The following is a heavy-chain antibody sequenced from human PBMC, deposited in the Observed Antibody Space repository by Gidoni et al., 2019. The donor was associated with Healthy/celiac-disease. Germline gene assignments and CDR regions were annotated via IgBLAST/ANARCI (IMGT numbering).Heavy chain of an antibody. J-gene: IGHJ6*02. CDR3: ARDGCSSTSCPNYYYYGMDV. D-gene: IGHD2-2*01. V-gene: IGHV3-33*01. Sequence: QVQLVESGGGVVQPGRSRRPSCAAPGFTFSGYGCHGVRQAPGEGLEWVAVILYDGSNKYYADSVKGRFTISRDKSKNTLYLQMNSLRAEDTAVYYCARDGCSSTSCPNYYYYGMDVWGQGTTVTVSS. CDR2: ILYDGSNK. CDR1: GFTFSGYG.